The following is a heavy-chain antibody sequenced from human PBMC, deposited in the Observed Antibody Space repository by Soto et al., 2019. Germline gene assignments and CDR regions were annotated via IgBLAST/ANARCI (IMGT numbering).Heavy chain of an antibody. CDR2: ISYDGSNK. D-gene: IGHD6-19*01. Sequence: QVQLVESGGGVVQPGRSLRLSCAASGFTFSSYAMHWVRQAPGKGLEWVAVISYDGSNKYYADSVKGRFTISRDNSKNTLYLQMNSLRAEDTALYYCARDHSSGWYVDYWGQGTLVTVSS. CDR3: ARDHSSGWYVDY. CDR1: GFTFSSYA. J-gene: IGHJ4*02. V-gene: IGHV3-30-3*01.